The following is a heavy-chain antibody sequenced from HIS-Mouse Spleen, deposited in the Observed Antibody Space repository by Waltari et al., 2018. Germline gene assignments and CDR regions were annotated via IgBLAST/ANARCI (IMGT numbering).Heavy chain of an antibody. CDR1: GGSISSSSYY. J-gene: IGHJ2*01. V-gene: IGHV4-39*07. CDR3: AREIPYSSSWYDWYFDL. Sequence: QLQLQESGPGLVKPSETLSLTCTVSGGSISSSSYYWGWIRQPPGKGLEWIGSSYYSGSTYYNPSLKSRVTISGNTSKNQFSLKLSSVTAADTAVYYCAREIPYSSSWYDWYFDLWGRRTLVTVSS. D-gene: IGHD6-13*01. CDR2: SYYSGST.